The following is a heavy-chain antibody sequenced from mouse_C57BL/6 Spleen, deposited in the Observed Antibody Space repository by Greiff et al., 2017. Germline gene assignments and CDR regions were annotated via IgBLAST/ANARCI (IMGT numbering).Heavy chain of an antibody. V-gene: IGHV1-22*01. CDR1: GYTFTDYN. CDR3: ARKGYSYGSNDYAMDY. Sequence: VQLQQPGPELVKPGASVKMSCKASGYTFTDYNMHWVKQSHGKSLEWIGNINPNNGGTSYNQKFKGKATLTVNKSSSTAYMELRSLTSEDSAVYYCARKGYSYGSNDYAMDYWGQGTSVTVSS. CDR2: INPNNGGT. D-gene: IGHD1-1*01. J-gene: IGHJ4*01.